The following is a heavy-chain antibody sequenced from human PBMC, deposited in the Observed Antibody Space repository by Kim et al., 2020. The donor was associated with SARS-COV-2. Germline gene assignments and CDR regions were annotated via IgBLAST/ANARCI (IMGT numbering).Heavy chain of an antibody. CDR3: ARESRPIYAIGGVIFHFDS. V-gene: IGHV4-59*02. Sequence: SETLSLTCTVSGGSVTTYYWSWIRLAPGKGLEWIGNIHDSGTSNYNSSLKSRVTISLDTSKNQFSLKLSSVTAADTAVYFCARESRPIYAIGGVIFHFDSWGQGSLVTISS. J-gene: IGHJ4*02. CDR2: IHDSGTS. D-gene: IGHD3-16*02. CDR1: GGSVTTYY.